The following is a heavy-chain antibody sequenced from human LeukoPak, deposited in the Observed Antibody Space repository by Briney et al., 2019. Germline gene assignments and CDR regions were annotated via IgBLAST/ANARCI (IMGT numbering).Heavy chain of an antibody. D-gene: IGHD3-10*01. CDR2: IWFDGSKN. Sequence: PGGSLRLSCGASGFIFSRSGMHWVRQAPGKGLEWVAVIWFDGSKNYYADSVKGRFIISRDNSKNTLYLQMNSLRVEDTAVYYCAGGSYKADFWGQGTLVTVSS. CDR1: GFIFSRSG. J-gene: IGHJ4*02. V-gene: IGHV3-33*01. CDR3: AGGSYKADF.